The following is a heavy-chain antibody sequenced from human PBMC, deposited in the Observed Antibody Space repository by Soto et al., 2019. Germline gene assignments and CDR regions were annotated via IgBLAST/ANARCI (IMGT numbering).Heavy chain of an antibody. CDR1: GGTFSSYA. CDR2: IIPIFGTA. V-gene: IGHV1-69*13. Sequence: SLKVSCKASGGTFSSYAISWVRQAPGQGLEWMGGIIPIFGTANYAQKFQGRVTITADESTSTAYMELSSLRSEDTAVYYCARDLTRGIAAAGRRYYYGMDVWG. CDR3: ARDLTRGIAAAGRRYYYGMDV. J-gene: IGHJ6*02. D-gene: IGHD6-13*01.